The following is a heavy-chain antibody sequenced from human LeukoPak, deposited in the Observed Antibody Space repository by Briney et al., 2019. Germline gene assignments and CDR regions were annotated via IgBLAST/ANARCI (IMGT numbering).Heavy chain of an antibody. CDR3: AKGLIPGRLRFGVDV. D-gene: IGHD6-25*01. CDR1: GFTFSSYA. CDR2: ISESSGNT. J-gene: IGHJ6*02. Sequence: GASLRLSCAASGFTFSSYAMNWVRQAPGKGVEWVSGISESSGNTYYADSVKGGFTISRDNSKNTLYLQMNSLRAEDTAVYYCAKGLIPGRLRFGVDVWGQGTTVTVSS. V-gene: IGHV3-23*01.